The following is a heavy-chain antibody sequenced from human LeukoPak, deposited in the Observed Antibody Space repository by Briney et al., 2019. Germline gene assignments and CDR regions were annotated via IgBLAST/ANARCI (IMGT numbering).Heavy chain of an antibody. CDR1: GFTFSSYA. Sequence: GSLRLSCAASGFTFSSYAMSWVRQPPGKGLEWIGEINHSGSTNYNPSLKSRVTISVDTSKNQFSLKLSSVTAADTAVYYCARVGLRFLEWLLPLYYFDYWGQGTLVTVSS. J-gene: IGHJ4*02. D-gene: IGHD3-3*01. V-gene: IGHV4-34*01. CDR2: INHSGST. CDR3: ARVGLRFLEWLLPLYYFDY.